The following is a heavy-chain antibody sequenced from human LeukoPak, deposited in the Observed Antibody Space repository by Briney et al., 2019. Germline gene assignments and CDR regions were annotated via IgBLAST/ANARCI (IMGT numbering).Heavy chain of an antibody. J-gene: IGHJ4*02. Sequence: ASVKVSCKASGGTFSTYAISWVRQAPGQGLEWVGRIVPILGTANYAQNFQGRVTITADRSTTTAYMELSSLRSEDTAVYYCARSGYSGNLHFDYWGQGTLVSVSS. CDR1: GGTFSTYA. V-gene: IGHV1-69*04. D-gene: IGHD5-12*01. CDR2: IVPILGTA. CDR3: ARSGYSGNLHFDY.